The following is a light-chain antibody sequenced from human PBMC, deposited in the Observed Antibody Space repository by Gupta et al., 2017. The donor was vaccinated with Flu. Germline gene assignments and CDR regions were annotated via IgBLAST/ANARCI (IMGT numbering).Light chain of an antibody. CDR3: QQRRSPVT. CDR2: AAS. Sequence: DIQLTQSPSFLSASVGDRVTITCRASHDISIYLAWYQQKPGKAPKLLVYAASALQDGVPSRFSGSGSGTEFTLTIISLQSEDFATYYCQQRRSPVTFGQGTRLEIK. V-gene: IGKV1-9*01. CDR1: HDISIY. J-gene: IGKJ5*01.